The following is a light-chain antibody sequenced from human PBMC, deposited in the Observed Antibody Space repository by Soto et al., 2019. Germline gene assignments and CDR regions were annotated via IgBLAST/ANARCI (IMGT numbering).Light chain of an antibody. CDR1: SSDVGGYNS. CDR3: SSYGGSNNLV. CDR2: EVN. V-gene: IGLV2-8*01. J-gene: IGLJ2*01. Sequence: QSALTQPPSASGSPGQSVTISCTGTSSDVGGYNSVSWYQQHPGKAPKLMIYEVNKRPSGVPDRFSGSKSGNTASLTVSGLQVEDEADYYCSSYGGSNNLVFGGGTKLT.